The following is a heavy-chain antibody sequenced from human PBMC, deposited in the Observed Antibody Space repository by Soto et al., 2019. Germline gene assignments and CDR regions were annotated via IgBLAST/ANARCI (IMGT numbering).Heavy chain of an antibody. CDR1: GFTFSDYY. J-gene: IGHJ6*03. CDR2: ISSSGSTI. V-gene: IGHV3-11*01. CDR3: ARRAAAGYYYYYYMDV. Sequence: PGGSLRLSCAASGFTFSDYYMSWIRQAPGKGLEWVSYISSSGSTIYYADSVKGRFTISRDNAKNSLYLQMNSLRAEDTAVYYCARRAAAGYYYYYYMDVWGKGTTVTVSS. D-gene: IGHD6-13*01.